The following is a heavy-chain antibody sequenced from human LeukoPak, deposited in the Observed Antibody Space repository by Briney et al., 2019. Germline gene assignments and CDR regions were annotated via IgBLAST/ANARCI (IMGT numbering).Heavy chain of an antibody. V-gene: IGHV1-46*01. Sequence: ASVKVSCKASGYTFTSYYMHWVRQAPGQGLEWMGIINPSGGSTSYAQKFQGRVTMTRDTSMSTVYMELSSLRSEDTAVYYCARGPPYSSSFYNCFDPWGQGTLVTVSS. CDR3: ARGPPYSSSFYNCFDP. J-gene: IGHJ5*02. D-gene: IGHD6-13*01. CDR2: INPSGGST. CDR1: GYTFTSYY.